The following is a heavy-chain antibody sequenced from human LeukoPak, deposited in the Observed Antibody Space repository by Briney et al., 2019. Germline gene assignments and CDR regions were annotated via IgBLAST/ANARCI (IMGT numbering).Heavy chain of an antibody. D-gene: IGHD5-24*01. V-gene: IGHV3-23*01. CDR3: ATSEMATRKGHHY. Sequence: GGSLRLSCAASGFSFSTSPMSWVRQPPGKGLEWVSAMNNGPGATFYRDSVRGRFTISRDYSKNIMYLQMNSLRAEDTAVYYCATSEMATRKGHHYWGRGTLVTVSS. CDR2: MNNGPGAT. J-gene: IGHJ4*02. CDR1: GFSFSTSP.